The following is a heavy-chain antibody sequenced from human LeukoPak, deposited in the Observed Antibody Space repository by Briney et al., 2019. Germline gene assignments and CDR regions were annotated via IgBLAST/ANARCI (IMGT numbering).Heavy chain of an antibody. CDR1: GYTFTSYD. D-gene: IGHD3-22*01. CDR2: MNSNSGNT. V-gene: IGHV1-8*03. J-gene: IGHJ2*01. CDR3: ARGRRYYDSSGYYDYWYFDL. Sequence: ASVKVSCKASGYTFTSYDINWVRQATGQGLEWMGWMNSNSGNTGYAQKFQGRVTITRNTSISTAYMELNSLRSEDTAVYYCARGRRYYDSSGYYDYWYFDLWGRGTLVTVSS.